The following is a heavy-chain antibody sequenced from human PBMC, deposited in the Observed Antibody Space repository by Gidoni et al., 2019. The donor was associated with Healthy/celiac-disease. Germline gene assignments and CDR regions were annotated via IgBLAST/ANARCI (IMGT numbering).Heavy chain of an antibody. Sequence: QVQLQESGPGLGKPSETLSLTCTVSGGSISSYYWSWIRQPPGKGLEWIGYIYYSGSTNYHPSLKSRVTISVDTSKNQFSLKLSSVTAADTAVYYCASLVSTAAGTYFDYWGQGTLVTVSS. CDR3: ASLVSTAAGTYFDY. J-gene: IGHJ4*02. V-gene: IGHV4-59*01. D-gene: IGHD6-13*01. CDR2: IYYSGST. CDR1: GGSISSYY.